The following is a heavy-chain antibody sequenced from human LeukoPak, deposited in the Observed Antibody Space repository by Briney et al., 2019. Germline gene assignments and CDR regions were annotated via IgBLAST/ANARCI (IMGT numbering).Heavy chain of an antibody. CDR3: ARPFGSGTYCQFDL. CDR1: GFAFSSYW. D-gene: IGHD3-10*01. CDR2: IKGDGSDK. Sequence: GGSLRLSCVASGFAFSSYWMSWVRQAPGKGPEWVANIKGDGSDKYYLDSLKGRFTVSRDNAKNSLYLQVNSLRGDDTAVYYCARPFGSGTYCQFDLWGQGTLVTVSS. J-gene: IGHJ4*02. V-gene: IGHV3-7*04.